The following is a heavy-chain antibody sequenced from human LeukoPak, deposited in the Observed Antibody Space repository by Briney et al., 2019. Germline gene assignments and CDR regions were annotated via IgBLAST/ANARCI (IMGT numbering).Heavy chain of an antibody. V-gene: IGHV4-39*01. Sequence: SETLSLTCTVSGRSISSSSYYWGWIRQPPGKGLEWIGSIYYSGSTYYNPSLKSRVTISVDTSKNQFSLKLSSVTAADTAVYYCARHRRRATGGFDYWGQGTLVTVSS. CDR2: IYYSGST. J-gene: IGHJ4*02. CDR1: GRSISSSSYY. CDR3: ARHRRRATGGFDY. D-gene: IGHD1-14*01.